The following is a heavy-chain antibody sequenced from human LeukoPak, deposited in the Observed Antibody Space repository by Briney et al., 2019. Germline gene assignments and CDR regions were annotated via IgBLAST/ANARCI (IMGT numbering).Heavy chain of an antibody. Sequence: ASVTVSCKASGYTFTSYGISWVRQPPAQGLEWVGWISAYNGNTNYAQKHQGRVTMTTDTSTSTAYIELRSLRSDDTGVYYCARDSEDIVVVPAAMCSYWGQGTLVTVSS. J-gene: IGHJ4*02. V-gene: IGHV1-18*01. CDR3: ARDSEDIVVVPAAMCSY. D-gene: IGHD2-2*01. CDR2: ISAYNGNT. CDR1: GYTFTSYG.